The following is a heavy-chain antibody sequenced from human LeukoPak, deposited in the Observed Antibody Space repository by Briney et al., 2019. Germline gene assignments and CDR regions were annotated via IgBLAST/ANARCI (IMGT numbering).Heavy chain of an antibody. D-gene: IGHD2-8*02. CDR1: GFTFSSYA. V-gene: IGHV3-23*01. J-gene: IGHJ4*02. CDR2: ISTSGGST. Sequence: GGSLRLSCAASGFTFSSYAMSWVRQAPGKGLEWVSTISTSGGSTYYADSVKGRFTISRDNSKSTLYLQMNSLRAEDTAVYYCAKSSHIGRPGGFDFWGQGTLVTVSS. CDR3: AKSSHIGRPGGFDF.